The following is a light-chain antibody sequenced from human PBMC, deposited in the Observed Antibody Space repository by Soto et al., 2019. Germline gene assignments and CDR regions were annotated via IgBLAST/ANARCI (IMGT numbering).Light chain of an antibody. J-gene: IGKJ5*01. CDR3: QQRSNWPPIT. CDR1: QSVSSD. CDR2: DAS. Sequence: EIVLTQSPGILSLSPGERATLSCRASQSVSSDLAWYQQKPGQAPRLLIYDASNRATGIPARFSGSGSGTDFTLTISSLEAEDFAVYYCQQRSNWPPITFGQGTRLEIK. V-gene: IGKV3-11*01.